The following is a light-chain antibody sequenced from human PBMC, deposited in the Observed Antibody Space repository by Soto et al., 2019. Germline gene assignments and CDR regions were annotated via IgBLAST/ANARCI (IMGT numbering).Light chain of an antibody. Sequence: IQLTPSPSFLSASVGDTVTITCRASQVISSYLAWYQQKPGKAPKLLLYAASTLQSGVPSRFSGSGSGTEFTLTISSLQPEDFETYYCQQLNSYPRTFGPGTKVDIK. CDR1: QVISSY. V-gene: IGKV1-9*01. J-gene: IGKJ3*01. CDR3: QQLNSYPRT. CDR2: AAS.